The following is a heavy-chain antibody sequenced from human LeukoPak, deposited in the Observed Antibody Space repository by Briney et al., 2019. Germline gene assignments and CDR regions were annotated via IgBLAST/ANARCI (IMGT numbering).Heavy chain of an antibody. D-gene: IGHD5-12*01. CDR2: INPNSGGT. CDR1: GYTFTGYY. J-gene: IGHJ6*03. Sequence: ASVKVSCKASGYTFTGYYMHWVRQAPGQGLEWMGWINPNSGGTNYAQKFQGRVTMTRDTSISTAYMELSRLRSDDTAVYYCARGFSGYDSGYYYYMDVWGKGTTVTISS. V-gene: IGHV1-2*02. CDR3: ARGFSGYDSGYYYYMDV.